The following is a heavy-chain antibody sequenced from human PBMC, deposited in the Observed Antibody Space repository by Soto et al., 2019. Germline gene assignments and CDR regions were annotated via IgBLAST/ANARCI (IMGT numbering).Heavy chain of an antibody. D-gene: IGHD4-17*01. CDR3: ARQEGPTVLFYYGVDV. CDR2: INPNSGGT. J-gene: IGHJ6*02. CDR1: RSTSPCYY. Sequence: SVTVSFTASRSTSPCYYMHLVRQAPGQGLEWMGWINPNSGGTNYAQKFQGRVTMTRDTSISTAYMELSRLRSDDTAMYYCARQEGPTVLFYYGVDVWGQGTTVNVS. V-gene: IGHV1-2*02.